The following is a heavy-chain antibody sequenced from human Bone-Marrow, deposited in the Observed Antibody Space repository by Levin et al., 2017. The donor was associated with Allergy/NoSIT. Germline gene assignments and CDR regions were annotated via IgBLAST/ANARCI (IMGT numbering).Heavy chain of an antibody. V-gene: IGHV1-2*02. CDR3: ARGGSGTYPNYFHYGLDV. Sequence: EASVKVSCKTSGYMFSAYYIHWVRQAPGQGLEWLGWINPSNGDTKYADLIQGRVILARDTSTSTAYMQLNSLRSDDTAVYYCARGGSGTYPNYFHYGLDVWGQGTTVGVAS. J-gene: IGHJ6*02. D-gene: IGHD3-10*01. CDR2: INPSNGDT. CDR1: GYMFSAYY.